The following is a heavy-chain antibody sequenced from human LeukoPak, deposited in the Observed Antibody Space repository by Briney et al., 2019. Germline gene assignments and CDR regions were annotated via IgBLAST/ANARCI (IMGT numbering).Heavy chain of an antibody. Sequence: SETLSLTCAVYGGSFSGYYWSWIRQPPGKGLEWIGEINHSGSTNYNPSLKSRVTISVDTSKNQFSLKLSSVTAADTAVYYCARGQGSSGYSDYYYGMDVWGQGTTVTVSS. J-gene: IGHJ6*02. V-gene: IGHV4-34*01. CDR1: GGSFSGYY. D-gene: IGHD3-22*01. CDR2: INHSGST. CDR3: ARGQGSSGYSDYYYGMDV.